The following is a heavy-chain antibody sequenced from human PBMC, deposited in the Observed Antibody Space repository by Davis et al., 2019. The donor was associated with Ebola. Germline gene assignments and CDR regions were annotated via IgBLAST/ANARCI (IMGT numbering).Heavy chain of an antibody. Sequence: PGGSLRLSCAASGFTFRNYAMHWVRQAPGKGLEYVSAITSDGGSTYYADSVKGRFTISRDNSKNTLYLQMSSLRTEDTAVYYCIVGLDYWGQGALVTVSS. J-gene: IGHJ4*02. CDR1: GFTFRNYA. CDR2: ITSDGGST. V-gene: IGHV3-64D*08. CDR3: IVGLDY. D-gene: IGHD2-21*01.